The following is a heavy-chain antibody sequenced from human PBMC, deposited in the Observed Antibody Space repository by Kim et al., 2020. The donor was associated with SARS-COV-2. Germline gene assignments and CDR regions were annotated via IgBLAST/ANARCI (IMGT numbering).Heavy chain of an antibody. D-gene: IGHD4-17*01. V-gene: IGHV1-8*01. CDR3: ARRNTVTTRTLDF. J-gene: IGHJ4*02. Sequence: KIQGRLTMNRDTSITTAYMELSSLKSEDTAVYYCARRNTVTTRTLDFWGQGTLVTVSS.